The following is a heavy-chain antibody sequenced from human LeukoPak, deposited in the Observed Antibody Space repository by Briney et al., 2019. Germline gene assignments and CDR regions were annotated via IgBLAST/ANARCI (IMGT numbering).Heavy chain of an antibody. CDR1: GGSISSYY. J-gene: IGHJ4*02. D-gene: IGHD3-10*01. CDR3: ARVTATYYYGSGSPDYFDY. CDR2: IYYSGST. V-gene: IGHV4-59*01. Sequence: SETLSLTCTVSGGSISSYYWSWIRQPPGKGLEWIGYIYYSGSTNYNPPLKSRVTISVDTSKNQFSLKLSSVTAADTAVYYCARVTATYYYGSGSPDYFDYWGQGTLVTVSS.